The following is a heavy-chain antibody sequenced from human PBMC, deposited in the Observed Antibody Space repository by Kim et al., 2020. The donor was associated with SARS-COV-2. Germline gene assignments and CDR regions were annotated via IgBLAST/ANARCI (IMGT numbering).Heavy chain of an antibody. J-gene: IGHJ6*02. V-gene: IGHV1-18*01. CDR2: ISAYNGNT. Sequence: ASVKVSCKASGYTFTSYGISWVRQAPGQGLEWMGWISAYNGNTNYAQKLQGRVTMTTDTSTSTAYMELRSLRSDDTAVYYCARSCFMITFGGPQVPYYYYGMDVWGQGTTVTVSS. D-gene: IGHD3-16*01. CDR1: GYTFTSYG. CDR3: ARSCFMITFGGPQVPYYYYGMDV.